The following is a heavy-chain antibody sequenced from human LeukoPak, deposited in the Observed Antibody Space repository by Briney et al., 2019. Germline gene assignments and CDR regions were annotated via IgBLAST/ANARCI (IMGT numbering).Heavy chain of an antibody. J-gene: IGHJ4*02. V-gene: IGHV4-39*07. Sequence: SETLSLTCTVSGGSISNNNYHWGWVRQPPGKGLEWIGSIYHSGTTYYNPSLKSRVTISVDTSKNQFSLKLSSVTAADTAVYYCARSALYSGSYYIFDYWGQGTLVTVSS. CDR1: GGSISNNNYH. D-gene: IGHD1-26*01. CDR2: IYHSGTT. CDR3: ARSALYSGSYYIFDY.